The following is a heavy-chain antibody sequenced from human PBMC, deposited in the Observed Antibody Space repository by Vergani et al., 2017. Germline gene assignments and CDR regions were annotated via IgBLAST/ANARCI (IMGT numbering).Heavy chain of an antibody. V-gene: IGHV3-53*01. Sequence: EVQLLESGGGLVQPGGSLRLSCAASGFTVSTNYMSWVRQAPGKGLEWVSVIYSGGSTYYADSVKGRFTISRDNSKNTLYLQMNSLRADDTAVYYCARVRPYDYVWGSYRPLDYWGQGTLVTVSS. D-gene: IGHD3-16*02. CDR3: ARVRPYDYVWGSYRPLDY. CDR2: IYSGGST. J-gene: IGHJ4*02. CDR1: GFTVSTNY.